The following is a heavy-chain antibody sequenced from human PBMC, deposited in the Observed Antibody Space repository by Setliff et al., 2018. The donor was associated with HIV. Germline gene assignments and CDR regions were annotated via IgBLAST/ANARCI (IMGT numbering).Heavy chain of an antibody. CDR1: GFSFSSYW. D-gene: IGHD2-15*01. CDR2: IKQDGSEK. Sequence: GGSLRLSCAASGFSFSSYWMSWVRQAPGKGLEWVANIKQDGSEKYYVDSVRGRFTISRDNAKNSPYLQMNSLRAEDTAVYYCARDATRGGDMDVWAKGTTVTVSS. V-gene: IGHV3-7*01. CDR3: ARDATRGGDMDV. J-gene: IGHJ6*03.